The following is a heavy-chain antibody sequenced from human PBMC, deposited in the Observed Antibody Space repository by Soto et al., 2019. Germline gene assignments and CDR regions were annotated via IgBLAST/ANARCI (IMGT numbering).Heavy chain of an antibody. CDR2: IWYDGSNK. V-gene: IGHV3-33*01. CDR1: GFTFSSYG. CDR3: ARDRGVGGGVAMDV. D-gene: IGHD2-8*01. Sequence: QVQLVESGGGVVQPGRSLRLSCAASGFTFSSYGMHWVRQAPGKGLEWVAVIWYDGSNKYYTDSVKGRFTISRDKSKNTLYLQMNSLRAEDTAVYYCARDRGVGGGVAMDVWGQGTTVTVSS. J-gene: IGHJ6*02.